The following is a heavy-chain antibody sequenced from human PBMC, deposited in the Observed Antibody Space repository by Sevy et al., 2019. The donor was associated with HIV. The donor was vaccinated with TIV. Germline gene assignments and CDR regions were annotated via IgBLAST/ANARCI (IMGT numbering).Heavy chain of an antibody. CDR2: INESGIT. V-gene: IGHV4-34*01. Sequence: SETLSLTCAVHDGSFSGYYWNWIRQLPGKGLEWIGEINESGITYYNPSLKSRVPISVDTSKKQFSLKLNSVTAADTALYFCARSPPVVVVPGAPSWFDPWGQGTLVTVSS. D-gene: IGHD2-2*01. CDR3: ARSPPVVVVPGAPSWFDP. CDR1: DGSFSGYY. J-gene: IGHJ5*02.